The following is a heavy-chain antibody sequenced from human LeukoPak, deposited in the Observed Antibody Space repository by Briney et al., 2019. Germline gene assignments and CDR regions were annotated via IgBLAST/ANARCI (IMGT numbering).Heavy chain of an antibody. CDR2: IYYSGST. V-gene: IGHV4-39*01. CDR1: GGSISSSSYY. J-gene: IGHJ6*03. CDR3: ARGRRLVSSWPHYYYYYYMDV. Sequence: SSETMSLTCTVSGGSISSSSYYWGWIRQPPGKGLEWIGSIYYSGSTYYNPSLKSRVTISVDTSKNQFSLKLSSVTAADTAVYYCARGRRLVSSWPHYYYYYYMDVWGKGTTVTVSS. D-gene: IGHD6-13*01.